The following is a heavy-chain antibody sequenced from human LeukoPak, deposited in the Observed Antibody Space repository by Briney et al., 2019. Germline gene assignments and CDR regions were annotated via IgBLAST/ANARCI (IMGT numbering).Heavy chain of an antibody. CDR3: ARGPNDGSGWSGIDY. J-gene: IGHJ4*02. CDR1: GYTSTSYV. D-gene: IGHD6-13*01. Sequence: ASVNVSCKASGYTSTSYVISWVRPAPGQGREWMGWISAYNVNTNYTQNLQGSVTMTTDTSTSTAYMELRSLRSDDTAVYYCARGPNDGSGWSGIDYWGQGTLVTVSS. CDR2: ISAYNVNT. V-gene: IGHV1-18*01.